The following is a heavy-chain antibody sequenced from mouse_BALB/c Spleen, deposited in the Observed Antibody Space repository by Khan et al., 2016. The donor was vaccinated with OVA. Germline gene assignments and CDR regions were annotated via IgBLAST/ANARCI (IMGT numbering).Heavy chain of an antibody. Sequence: EVQLQESGPSLVKPSQTLSLTCSVTGDSITSGYWCWIRKFPGNKLEYMGYILYSGSTYYNPSLKSRISIIRHTSQNQYYLQLNSVTTADTATYYCARATYRYAFAYWGQGTLVTVSA. D-gene: IGHD2-14*01. CDR2: ILYSGST. J-gene: IGHJ3*01. V-gene: IGHV3-8*02. CDR3: ARATYRYAFAY. CDR1: GDSITSGY.